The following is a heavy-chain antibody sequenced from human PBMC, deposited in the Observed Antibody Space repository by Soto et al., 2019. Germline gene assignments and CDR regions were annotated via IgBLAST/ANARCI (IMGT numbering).Heavy chain of an antibody. CDR1: GYTFSGFY. CDR3: ASAAVTGTAGLDF. CDR2: INPHSGGT. V-gene: IGHV1-2*02. J-gene: IGHJ4*02. Sequence: ASVKVSCKASGYTFSGFYMHWVRQAPGQGLEWMGRINPHSGGTKSAEKFQGRVTMTRDTSTSTAYMELSSLTSEDTAVYFCASAAVTGTAGLDFWGQGTQVTVSS. D-gene: IGHD6-19*01.